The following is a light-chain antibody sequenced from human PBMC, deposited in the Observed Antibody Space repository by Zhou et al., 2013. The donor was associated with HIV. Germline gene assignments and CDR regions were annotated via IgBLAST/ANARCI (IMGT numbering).Light chain of an antibody. CDR1: QSISTY. CDR2: AAS. Sequence: DIQVTQSPSSLSASVGDRITVTCRASQSISTYLNWYQHKPGKAPKLLIYAASTLQSGVPSRFSGSGSGTDFTLTISCLQSEDFATYYCQQYYSYPLTFGGGTKVEIK. J-gene: IGKJ4*01. V-gene: IGKV1-39*01. CDR3: QQYYSYPLT.